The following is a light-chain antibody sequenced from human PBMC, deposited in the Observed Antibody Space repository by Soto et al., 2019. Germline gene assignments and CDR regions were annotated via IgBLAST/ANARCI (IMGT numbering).Light chain of an antibody. CDR2: KAS. Sequence: DLQMTQSPSTLSASVGDRVTITCRASQSISSWLAWYQHKPGKAPNLLIYKASTLQSGVPSRFRGRGSGTEFTLTVSSLQPDDLATYYCQQYDSYPLTFGGGTKVEIK. V-gene: IGKV1-5*03. CDR3: QQYDSYPLT. J-gene: IGKJ4*01. CDR1: QSISSW.